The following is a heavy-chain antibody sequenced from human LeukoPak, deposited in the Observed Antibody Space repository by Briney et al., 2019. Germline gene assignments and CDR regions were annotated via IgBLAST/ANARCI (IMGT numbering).Heavy chain of an antibody. J-gene: IGHJ4*02. Sequence: GGSLRLSCAASGFTFSSYWMTWIRQAPGKGLEWVSYISNSGSSIYYADSVKGRFTTSRDNAKSSLYLQMNSLRAEDTAVYYCGRGHWGLDYWGQGALVTVSS. CDR1: GFTFSSYW. V-gene: IGHV3-21*05. CDR2: ISNSGSSI. CDR3: GRGHWGLDY. D-gene: IGHD7-27*01.